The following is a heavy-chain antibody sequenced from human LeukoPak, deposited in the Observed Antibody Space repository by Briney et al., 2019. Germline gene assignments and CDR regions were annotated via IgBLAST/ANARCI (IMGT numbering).Heavy chain of an antibody. D-gene: IGHD3-3*02. V-gene: IGHV3-7*01. J-gene: IGHJ4*02. CDR1: GLTFSSYW. CDR2: IKQDGSEK. CDR3: ARNRSLAY. Sequence: PGVSLRLSCVASGLTFSSYWMSWVRQTPGKGLEWVANIKQDGSEKYYVDSVKGRFTISRDNAKNSLYLQMNSLRAEDTAVYYCARNRSLAYWGQGTLVTVSS.